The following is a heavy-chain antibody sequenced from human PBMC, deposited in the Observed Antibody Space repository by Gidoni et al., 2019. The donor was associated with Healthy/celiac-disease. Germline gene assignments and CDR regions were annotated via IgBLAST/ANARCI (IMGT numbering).Heavy chain of an antibody. Sequence: QVQLQQWGAGLLKPSETMSLTCAFYGGSFSGYYWSWIRQPPGKGLEWIGEINHSGSTNYNPALKSRVTIAVDTSKNQFSLKLSSVTAADTAVYYCARGPGYYDSSGYYDYWGQGTLVTVSS. CDR3: ARGPGYYDSSGYYDY. V-gene: IGHV4-34*01. CDR2: INHSGST. J-gene: IGHJ4*02. CDR1: GGSFSGYY. D-gene: IGHD3-22*01.